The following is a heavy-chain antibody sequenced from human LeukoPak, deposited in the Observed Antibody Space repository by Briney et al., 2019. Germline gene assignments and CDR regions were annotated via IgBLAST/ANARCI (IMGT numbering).Heavy chain of an antibody. CDR3: AKRGVVIRIILVGFHKQAYYFDS. V-gene: IGHV3-23*01. CDR2: ISDSGGST. Sequence: GGSLRLSCAVSGITLSNYGMSWVRQAPGKGLEWVAGISDSGGSTNYADSVKGRFTISRDNPKNTLYLQMNSLRAEDTAVYFCAKRGVVIRIILVGFHKQAYYFDSWGQGALVTVSS. CDR1: GITLSNYG. D-gene: IGHD3-10*01. J-gene: IGHJ4*02.